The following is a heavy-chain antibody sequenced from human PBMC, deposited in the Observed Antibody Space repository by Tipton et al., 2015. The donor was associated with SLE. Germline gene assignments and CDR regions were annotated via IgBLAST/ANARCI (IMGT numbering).Heavy chain of an antibody. V-gene: IGHV4-34*01. Sequence: AGLVKPSETLSLTCAVYGGSFSGYYWRWIRQPPGKGLEWIGEVNHSGSTNYNPSLKNRATISVDTSKNQFSLKLTSMTAADTAVYYCARAGYSSNYYVDYWGLGTLVTVSS. D-gene: IGHD6-13*01. CDR2: VNHSGST. CDR1: GGSFSGYY. CDR3: ARAGYSSNYYVDY. J-gene: IGHJ4*02.